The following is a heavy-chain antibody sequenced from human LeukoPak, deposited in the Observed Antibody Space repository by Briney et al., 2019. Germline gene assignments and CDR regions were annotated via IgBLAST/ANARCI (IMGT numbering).Heavy chain of an antibody. Sequence: ASVKVSCKVSGYTLTELSMHWVRQAPGKGLEWTGGFDPEDGETIYAQKFQGRVTMTEDTSTDTAYMELSSLRSEDTAVYYCATDPGYSSGWYPYFQHWGQGTLVTVSS. CDR2: FDPEDGET. CDR1: GYTLTELS. D-gene: IGHD6-19*01. V-gene: IGHV1-24*01. J-gene: IGHJ1*01. CDR3: ATDPGYSSGWYPYFQH.